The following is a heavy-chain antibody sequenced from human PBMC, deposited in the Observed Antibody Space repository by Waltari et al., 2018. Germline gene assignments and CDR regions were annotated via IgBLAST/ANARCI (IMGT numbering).Heavy chain of an antibody. D-gene: IGHD6-13*01. CDR2: IYFTGST. V-gene: IGHV4-39*01. J-gene: IGHJ4*02. CDR3: ARGIWQQLAHFDS. Sequence: QLHLQLSGPGLVKPSETLSLTCAVSGTYVTTTHYFWGWIRQPPGKGLEWLGGIYFTGSTAYNPSLKSRVTISIDPAPNQFSLNLRSVTAADTAVYYCARGIWQQLAHFDSWGQGTLVTVSS. CDR1: GTYVTTTHYF.